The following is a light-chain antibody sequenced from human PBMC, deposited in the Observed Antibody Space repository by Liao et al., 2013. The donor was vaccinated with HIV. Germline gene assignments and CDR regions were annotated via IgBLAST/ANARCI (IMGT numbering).Light chain of an antibody. Sequence: SYELTQPPSVSVSPGQTASITCSGDKLGDKYACWYQQKPGQAPVLVIYYDNDRPSGIPERFSGSNSGNMATLTISRVEAGDEADYFCQLWDSSSDHVVFGGGTKLTVL. CDR1: KLGDKY. V-gene: IGLV3-1*01. CDR3: QLWDSSSDHVV. CDR2: YDN. J-gene: IGLJ2*01.